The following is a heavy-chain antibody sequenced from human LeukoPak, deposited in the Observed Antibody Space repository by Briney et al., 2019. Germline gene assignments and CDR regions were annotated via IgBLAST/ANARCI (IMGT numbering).Heavy chain of an antibody. CDR2: IYYTGGT. CDR3: AKYGNSGWVIDN. CDR1: GGSIGSNY. Sequence: ASETLSLTCTVSGGSIGSNYWTWVRQPPGKGLEYIGYIYYTGGTNYNPSLKSRVTISVDTSKNQFSLKLTSVTAADTAVYFCAKYGNSGWVIDNWGQGTLVTVSS. V-gene: IGHV4-59*08. J-gene: IGHJ4*02. D-gene: IGHD6-19*01.